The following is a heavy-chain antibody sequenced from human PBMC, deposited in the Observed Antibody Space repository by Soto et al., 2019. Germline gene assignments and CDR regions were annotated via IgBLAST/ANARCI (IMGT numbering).Heavy chain of an antibody. D-gene: IGHD6-19*01. CDR3: ARLGSSGWYQGSYFDY. Sequence: QLQLQESGPGLVKPSETLSLTCIVSGGSITRNNHYWGWIRQSPGKGLEWIGSILYSGSTNYNPSLKSRGTLSVETSKNQVPLKMSSVTAADTALYHCARLGSSGWYQGSYFDYWGQGTLVTVSS. J-gene: IGHJ4*02. CDR1: GGSITRNNHY. V-gene: IGHV4-39*01. CDR2: ILYSGST.